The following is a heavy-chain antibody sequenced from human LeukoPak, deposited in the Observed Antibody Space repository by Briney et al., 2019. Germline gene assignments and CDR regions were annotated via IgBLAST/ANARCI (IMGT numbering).Heavy chain of an antibody. CDR2: INHSGST. CDR3: ARGPGVLRYRAWGADNTGFDP. Sequence: SETLSLTCAVYGGSFSGYYWSWIRQPPGKGLEWIGEINHSGSTNYNPSLKSRVTISVDTSKYQFSLKLSSVTAADTAVYYCARGPGVLRYRAWGADNTGFDPWGQGTLVTVSS. D-gene: IGHD3-9*01. CDR1: GGSFSGYY. J-gene: IGHJ5*02. V-gene: IGHV4-34*01.